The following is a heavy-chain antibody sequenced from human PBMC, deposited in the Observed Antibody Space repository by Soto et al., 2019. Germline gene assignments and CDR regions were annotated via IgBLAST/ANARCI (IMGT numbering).Heavy chain of an antibody. V-gene: IGHV3-33*01. J-gene: IGHJ4*02. CDR2: IWYDGSNK. D-gene: IGHD5-18*01. Sequence: QVQLVESGGGVVQPGRSLRLSCAASGFTFSSYGMHWVRQAPGKGLEWVAVIWYDGSNKYYADSVKGRFTISRDNSKNTLYLQMNSLRAEDTAVYYGAREVVDTAMVYFDYWGQGTLVTVSS. CDR3: AREVVDTAMVYFDY. CDR1: GFTFSSYG.